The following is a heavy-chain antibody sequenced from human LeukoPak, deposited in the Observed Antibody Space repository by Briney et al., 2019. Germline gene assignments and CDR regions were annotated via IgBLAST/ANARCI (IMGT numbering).Heavy chain of an antibody. D-gene: IGHD4-4*01. V-gene: IGHV1-2*02. CDR3: ERDDYSNYGLYYYYYVMDV. Sequence: ASVTVSCQASGYTFTGYCMHWVRQAPGQGLAGMGWINPNSGGTNYAQKFQGRVTMTRDTSISTAYMELSRLRSDDTAVYYCERDDYSNYGLYYYYYVMDVWGQGTTVTVS. CDR2: INPNSGGT. CDR1: GYTFTGYC. J-gene: IGHJ6*02.